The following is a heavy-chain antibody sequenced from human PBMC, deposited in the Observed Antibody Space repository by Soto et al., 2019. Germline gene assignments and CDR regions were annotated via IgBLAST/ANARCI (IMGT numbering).Heavy chain of an antibody. J-gene: IGHJ6*03. CDR3: AAAVPAEYVFPYYYMDV. CDR2: IYYSGSA. D-gene: IGHD3-16*01. Sequence: QVQLQESGPGLVKPAETLSLTYTVSGASVSRYHWSWIRQTPGKGLEWIGYIYYSGSANYNPSLKIRLTFSVDTSKNQVSLKMSSVTAADTGVYSCAAAVPAEYVFPYYYMDVWRKGTTVTVSS. CDR1: GASVSRYH. V-gene: IGHV4-59*02.